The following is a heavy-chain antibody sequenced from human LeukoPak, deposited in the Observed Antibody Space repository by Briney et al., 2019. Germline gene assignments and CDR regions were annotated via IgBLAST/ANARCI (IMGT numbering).Heavy chain of an antibody. CDR1: GFTFSSYW. J-gene: IGHJ4*02. Sequence: GGSLRLSCAASGFTFSSYWMTWVRQAPGEGLEWVAHVKPDGSEKSYVDSVQGRFTISRDDAQNSLYLQMNSLRAEDTAVYYCARDRGYYVFDYWGQGTLVTVSS. V-gene: IGHV3-7*01. D-gene: IGHD3-22*01. CDR2: VKPDGSEK. CDR3: ARDRGYYVFDY.